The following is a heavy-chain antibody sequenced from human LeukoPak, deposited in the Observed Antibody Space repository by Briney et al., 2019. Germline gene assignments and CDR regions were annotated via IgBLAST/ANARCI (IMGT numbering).Heavy chain of an antibody. CDR3: ARVPSGYYFDY. D-gene: IGHD3-10*01. CDR1: GYTFTSYY. CDR2: INPSGGST. V-gene: IGHV1-46*01. J-gene: IGHJ4*02. Sequence: ASVKVSCKASGYTFTSYYMHWVRQAPGQWLEWMGIINPSGGSTSYAQKFQGRVTMTRDTSTSTVYMELSSLRSEDTAVYYCARVPSGYYFDYWGQGTLVTVSS.